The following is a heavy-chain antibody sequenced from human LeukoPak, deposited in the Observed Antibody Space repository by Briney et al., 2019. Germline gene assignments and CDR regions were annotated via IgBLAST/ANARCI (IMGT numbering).Heavy chain of an antibody. J-gene: IGHJ6*02. CDR2: ISSSSSTI. V-gene: IGHV3-48*04. Sequence: QPGGSLRLSCAASGFTFSSYSMNWVRQAPGKGLEWVSYISSSSSTIYYADSVKGRFTISRDNAKNSLYLQMNSLRAEDTAVYYCARGNTVAYYYCYGMDVWGQGTTVTVSS. CDR1: GFTFSSYS. D-gene: IGHD4-23*01. CDR3: ARGNTVAYYYCYGMDV.